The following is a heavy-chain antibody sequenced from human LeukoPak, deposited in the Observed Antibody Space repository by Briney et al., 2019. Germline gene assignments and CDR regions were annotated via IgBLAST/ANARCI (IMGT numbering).Heavy chain of an antibody. CDR1: GYTFTSYD. CDR3: ARRQLLRAQNP. V-gene: IGHV1-8*03. CDR2: MNPNSGNT. D-gene: IGHD2-2*01. Sequence: ASVKVSCKASGYTFTSYDINWVRQATGQGLGWMGWMNPNSGNTGYAQKFQGRVTITRNTSISTAYMELSSLRSEDTAVYYCARRQLLRAQNPWGQGTLVTVSS. J-gene: IGHJ5*02.